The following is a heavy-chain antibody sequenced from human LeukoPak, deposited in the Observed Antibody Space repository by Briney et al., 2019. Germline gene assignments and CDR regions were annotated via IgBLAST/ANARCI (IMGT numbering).Heavy chain of an antibody. CDR2: IYWSSSGT. V-gene: IGHV3-9*02. CDR1: GFNSEDHA. CDR3: ATPLDYYDSSGYHQGGD. J-gene: IGHJ4*02. Sequence: SGGSLRLSCVVSGFNSEDHAMHWVRQAPGKGLEWVSGIYWSSSGTGYADSVKGRFTVSRDSAKNSLYLQMNSLRAEDTAVYYCATPLDYYDSSGYHQGGDWGQGTLVTVSS. D-gene: IGHD3-22*01.